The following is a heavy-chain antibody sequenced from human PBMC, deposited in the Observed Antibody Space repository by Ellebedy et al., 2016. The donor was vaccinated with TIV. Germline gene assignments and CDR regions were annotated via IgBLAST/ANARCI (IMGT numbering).Heavy chain of an antibody. J-gene: IGHJ4*02. CDR2: ISAYNGNT. CDR1: GYTFTSYG. V-gene: IGHV1-18*04. Sequence: ASVKVSXXASGYTFTSYGISWVRQAPGQGLEWMGWISAYNGNTNYAQKLQGRVTMTTDTSTSTAYMELRSLRSDDTAVYYCARDPGGVGATSNPIDYWGQGTLVTVSS. CDR3: ARDPGGVGATSNPIDY. D-gene: IGHD1-26*01.